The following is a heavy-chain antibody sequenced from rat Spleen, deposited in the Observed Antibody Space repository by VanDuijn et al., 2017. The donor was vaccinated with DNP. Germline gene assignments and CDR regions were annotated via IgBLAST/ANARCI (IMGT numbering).Heavy chain of an antibody. V-gene: IGHV3-1*01. CDR1: GYSITSNY. D-gene: IGHD1-11*01. CDR3: ARWRIGPHYFDY. CDR2: ISYSGRT. J-gene: IGHJ2*01. Sequence: EVQLQESGPGLVKPSQSLSLTCSVTGYSITSNYWGWIRQFPGNKMEYIGHISYSGRTSYNPSLKRRISITRDTSKNQFFLHLHSVTTEDTATFYCARWRIGPHYFDYWGQGVMVTVSS.